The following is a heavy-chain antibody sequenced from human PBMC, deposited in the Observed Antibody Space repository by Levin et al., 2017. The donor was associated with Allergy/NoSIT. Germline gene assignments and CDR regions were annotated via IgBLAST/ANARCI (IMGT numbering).Heavy chain of an antibody. CDR1: GFTFRSDA. D-gene: IGHD3-10*01. CDR3: ATDLGLDKVRRIMGAFDS. J-gene: IGHJ4*02. CDR2: TSSDGTIK. Sequence: SGGSLRLSCAVSGFTFRSDAMHWVRQAPGKGLEWVAVTSSDGTIKYFLESVRGRFTISRDNSTNTLYLQMNRLRPEDTAVYYCATDLGLDKVRRIMGAFDSWGRGTLVTVSS. V-gene: IGHV3-30*03.